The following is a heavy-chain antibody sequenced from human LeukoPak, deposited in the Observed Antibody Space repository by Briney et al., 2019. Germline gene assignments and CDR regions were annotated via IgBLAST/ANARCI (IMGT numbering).Heavy chain of an antibody. V-gene: IGHV1-69*05. J-gene: IGHJ4*02. Sequence: SVKVSCKASGGTFSSYAISWVRQAPGQGLEWMGGIIPIFGTANYAQKFQGRVTITTDESTSTAYMELSSLRSEDTAVYYCARGKGERTLPFDYWGQGTLVTVSS. CDR1: GGTFSSYA. CDR3: ARGKGERTLPFDY. CDR2: IIPIFGTA. D-gene: IGHD3-16*01.